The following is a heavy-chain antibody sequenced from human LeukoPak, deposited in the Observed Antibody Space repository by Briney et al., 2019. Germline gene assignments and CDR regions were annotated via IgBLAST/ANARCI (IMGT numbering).Heavy chain of an antibody. CDR2: IYSNGKA. D-gene: IGHD5-18*01. CDR3: ARDRADGYNYGDSFDN. Sequence: GGSLRLSCVASGFIASNNYMSWVRQAPGKGLEWVSVIYSNGKAYYIDSVKGRFTISRDISQNTLFLQMNNLRAEDTAVYYCARDRADGYNYGDSFDNWGQGVLVTVSS. J-gene: IGHJ4*02. V-gene: IGHV3-66*01. CDR1: GFIASNNY.